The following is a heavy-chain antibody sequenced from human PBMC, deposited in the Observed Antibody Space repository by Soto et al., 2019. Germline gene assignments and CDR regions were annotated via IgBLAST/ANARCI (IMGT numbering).Heavy chain of an antibody. CDR1: GFTFSSYT. Sequence: PGGSLRLSCAASGFTFSSYTMNWVRQAPGKGLEWVSSISSSSSYIDYADSVKGRCTISRDNAKNSLYLQMNSLRAEDTALYYCARDLSFYYGSGVNPREYYGMDVWGQGTTVTVSS. V-gene: IGHV3-21*01. CDR2: ISSSSSYI. D-gene: IGHD3-10*01. CDR3: ARDLSFYYGSGVNPREYYGMDV. J-gene: IGHJ6*02.